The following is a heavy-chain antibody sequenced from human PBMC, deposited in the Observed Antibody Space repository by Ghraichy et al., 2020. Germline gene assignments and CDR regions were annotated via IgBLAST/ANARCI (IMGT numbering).Heavy chain of an antibody. Sequence: GGSLRLACAASGFTFSSYSMNWVRQAPGKGLEWVSSISSSSSYIYYADSVKGRFTISRDNAKNSLYLQMNSLRAEDTAVYYCARGYYYGSGSYYPFDPWGQGTLVTVSS. J-gene: IGHJ5*02. D-gene: IGHD3-10*01. V-gene: IGHV3-21*01. CDR3: ARGYYYGSGSYYPFDP. CDR2: ISSSSSYI. CDR1: GFTFSSYS.